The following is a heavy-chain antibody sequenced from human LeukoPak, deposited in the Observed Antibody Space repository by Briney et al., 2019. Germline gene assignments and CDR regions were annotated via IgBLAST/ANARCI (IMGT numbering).Heavy chain of an antibody. Sequence: GGSLRLSCAASGFTFSNYGMHWVRQAPGKGLEWVAVIWYDGSNKYYADSVKGRFTISRDNSKNTLYLQMNSLRAEDTAVYYCARDLGSYDSGFDYWGQGTLVTVSS. CDR1: GFTFSNYG. D-gene: IGHD3-10*01. J-gene: IGHJ4*02. CDR3: ARDLGSYDSGFDY. CDR2: IWYDGSNK. V-gene: IGHV3-33*01.